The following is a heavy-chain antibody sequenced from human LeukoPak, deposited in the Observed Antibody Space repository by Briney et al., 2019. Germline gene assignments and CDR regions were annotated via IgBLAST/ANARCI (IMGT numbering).Heavy chain of an antibody. CDR3: ARGGIITSYAFEI. Sequence: GGSLRLSCAASGFTFTTYAISWVRQAPGKELERVSCISSTSNYIFYADSVRGRFTISRDNAKNSLYLQMHSLRAEDTAVYYCARGGIITSYAFEIWGQGAMVTVSS. CDR1: GFTFTTYA. J-gene: IGHJ3*02. V-gene: IGHV3-21*01. CDR2: ISSTSNYI. D-gene: IGHD1-26*01.